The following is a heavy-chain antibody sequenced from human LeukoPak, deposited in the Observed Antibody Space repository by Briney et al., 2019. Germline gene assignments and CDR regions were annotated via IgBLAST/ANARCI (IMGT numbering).Heavy chain of an antibody. V-gene: IGHV4-4*07. J-gene: IGHJ4*02. Sequence: SGTLSLTCTVSGGSISSYYWSWIRQPAGKGLEWIGRIYTSGSTNYNPSLKSRVTMSVDTSKNQFSLKLSSVTAADTAVYYCARDTYYYGSGSYGLDYWGQGTLVTVSS. CDR2: IYTSGST. CDR3: ARDTYYYGSGSYGLDY. CDR1: GGSISSYY. D-gene: IGHD3-10*01.